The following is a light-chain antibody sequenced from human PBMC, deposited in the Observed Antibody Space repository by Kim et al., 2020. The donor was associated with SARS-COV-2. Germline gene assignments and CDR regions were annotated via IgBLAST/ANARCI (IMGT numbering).Light chain of an antibody. CDR1: TGAVTSAHW. J-gene: IGLJ3*02. CDR3: WRLYSDSRV. V-gene: IGLV7-46*01. CDR2: DTS. Sequence: QAVVTQEASLTVSPGGTVTLTCGSSTGAVTSAHWPYWLQQKPGQAPRTMIYDTSNKHSWTPARFSGSLLGGEAALTLSGAQPEDEADYYCWRLYSDSRVFGGGTQLTVL.